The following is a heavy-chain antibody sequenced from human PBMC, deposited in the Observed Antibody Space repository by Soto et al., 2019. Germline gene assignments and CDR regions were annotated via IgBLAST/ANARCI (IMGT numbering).Heavy chain of an antibody. D-gene: IGHD4-4*01. V-gene: IGHV3-23*01. J-gene: IGHJ5*01. CDR2: LCGGGGST. CDR3: AKDRYSTGERGWFDS. Sequence: LCGGGGSTYYADSVKGWFTISRDNLENTVYLQMNSLTAEDTAVYYCAKDRYSTGERGWFDSWGQGTLVTVSS.